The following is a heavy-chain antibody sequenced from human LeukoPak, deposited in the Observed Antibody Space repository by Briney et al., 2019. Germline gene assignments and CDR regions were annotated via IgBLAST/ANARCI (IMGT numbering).Heavy chain of an antibody. CDR2: IYYSGST. CDR3: ARVDYGYSSWIGAFDI. J-gene: IGHJ3*02. D-gene: IGHD6-13*01. Sequence: SQTLSLTCTVSGGSISSGGYYWSWIRQPPGKGLEWIGYIYYSGSTNYNPSLKSRVTISVDTSKNQFSLKLSSVTAADTAVYYCARVDYGYSSWIGAFDIWGQGTMVTVSS. CDR1: GGSISSGGYY. V-gene: IGHV4-61*08.